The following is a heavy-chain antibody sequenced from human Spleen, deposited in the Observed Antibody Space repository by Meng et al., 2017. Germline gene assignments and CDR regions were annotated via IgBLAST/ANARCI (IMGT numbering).Heavy chain of an antibody. CDR1: GGSISTSGYY. V-gene: IGHV4-39*01. Sequence: QPQLQVAGPGLVKPSEALSLTCSVSGGSISTSGYYWGWIRQPPGKGLEWIGSIGHSGITYYIPSLKSRVTVSIDTSKSQFSLKLTSVTAADTAVYYCVRSSGWVRTGFDPWGQGTLVTVSS. CDR3: VRSSGWVRTGFDP. D-gene: IGHD6-19*01. CDR2: IGHSGIT. J-gene: IGHJ5*02.